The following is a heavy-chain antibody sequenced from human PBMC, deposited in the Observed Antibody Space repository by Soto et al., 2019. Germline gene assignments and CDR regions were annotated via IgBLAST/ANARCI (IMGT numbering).Heavy chain of an antibody. D-gene: IGHD2-2*02. CDR2: IIPNFGTA. Sequence: SVKVSCKASGGTFSSYAISWVRQAPGQGLEWMGGIIPNFGTANYAQKFQGRVTITADESTSTAYMELSSLRSEDTAVYYCARRGYCSSTSCYTLRPYYYYYGMDVWGQGTTVTVSS. V-gene: IGHV1-69*13. J-gene: IGHJ6*02. CDR3: ARRGYCSSTSCYTLRPYYYYYGMDV. CDR1: GGTFSSYA.